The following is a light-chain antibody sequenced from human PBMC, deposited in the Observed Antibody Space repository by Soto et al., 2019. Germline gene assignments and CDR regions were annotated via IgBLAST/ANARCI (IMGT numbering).Light chain of an antibody. CDR2: EVH. CDR1: SSDVGTYDC. J-gene: IGLJ2*01. V-gene: IGLV2-18*02. CDR3: SSYAASTTLL. Sequence: QSVLTQPPSVSGSPGQSVTISCIGTSSDVGTYDCVSWYQAPPGTAPKLIIYEVHYRPSGVPDRFSGSKSGNTASLTISGLQAEDEADYYCSSYAASTTLLFGGGTKLTVL.